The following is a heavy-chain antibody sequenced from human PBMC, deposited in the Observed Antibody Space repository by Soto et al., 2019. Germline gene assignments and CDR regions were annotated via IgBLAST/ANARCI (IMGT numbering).Heavy chain of an antibody. J-gene: IGHJ4*02. CDR2: IIPIFGTA. V-gene: IGHV1-69*01. CDR1: GGTFSSYA. Sequence: QVQLVQSGAEVKKPGSAVKVSCKVSGGTFSSYAIRWVRQAPGQGVEWMGGIIPIFGTANYAQKFQGRVTITADESTSTAYMELRSLRSEDTAVYYCARAGVGYGYYLSIDYWGQGTLVTVSS. D-gene: IGHD4-17*01. CDR3: ARAGVGYGYYLSIDY.